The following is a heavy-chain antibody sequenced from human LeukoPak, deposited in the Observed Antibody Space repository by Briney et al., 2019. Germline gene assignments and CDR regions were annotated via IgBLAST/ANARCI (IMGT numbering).Heavy chain of an antibody. J-gene: IGHJ4*02. D-gene: IGHD6-19*01. Sequence: PGGSLRLSCAASGFTFSNYWMHWVRQVPGKGLVWVSRINTDGSSTNYADSVKGRFTISRDNAKNTLYLQMNSLRAEDTAVYYCTRDPGWYYFDYWGQGALVTVSS. V-gene: IGHV3-74*01. CDR3: TRDPGWYYFDY. CDR2: INTDGSST. CDR1: GFTFSNYW.